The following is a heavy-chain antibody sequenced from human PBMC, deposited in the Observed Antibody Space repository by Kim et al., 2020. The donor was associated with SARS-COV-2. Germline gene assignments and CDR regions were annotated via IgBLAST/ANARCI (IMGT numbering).Heavy chain of an antibody. CDR2: IWYDENKK. V-gene: IGHV3-33*01. J-gene: IGHJ4*02. Sequence: GGSLRLSCAASGFTFNAYSMHWVRQPPGKGLEWVAVIWYDENKKYYADSVKGRFIVSRDNSKNTLYLQMNSLKAEDTAVYYCARDFTADYFDYWGQGTRV. CDR1: GFTFNAYS. D-gene: IGHD2-21*02. CDR3: ARDFTADYFDY.